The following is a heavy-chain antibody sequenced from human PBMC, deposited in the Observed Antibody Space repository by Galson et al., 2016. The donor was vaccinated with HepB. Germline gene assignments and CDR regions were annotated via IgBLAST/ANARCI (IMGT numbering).Heavy chain of an antibody. D-gene: IGHD6-13*01. Sequence: LRLSCAASGFRFSTYSMNWVRQAPGKGLEWVSSISGSSGYINYGDSVKGRFTISRDTAKNSLFLQMNSLGAEDTAVYFCARSQQLVLYGMAVWGPGTTVTVSS. V-gene: IGHV3-21*01. J-gene: IGHJ6*02. CDR3: ARSQQLVLYGMAV. CDR2: ISGSSGYI. CDR1: GFRFSTYS.